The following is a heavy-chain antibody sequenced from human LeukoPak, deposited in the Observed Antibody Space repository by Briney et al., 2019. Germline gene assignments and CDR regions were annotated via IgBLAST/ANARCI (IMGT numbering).Heavy chain of an antibody. CDR1: GFTFSSYG. CDR3: ARDLGYDYVWGSYDY. V-gene: IGHV3-33*01. J-gene: IGHJ4*02. Sequence: PGGSLRLSRAASGFTFSSYGMHWVRQAPGKGLEWVAVIWYDGSNKYYADSVKGRFTISRDNSKNTLYLQMNSLRAEDTAVYYCARDLGYDYVWGSYDYWGQGTLVTVSS. CDR2: IWYDGSNK. D-gene: IGHD3-16*01.